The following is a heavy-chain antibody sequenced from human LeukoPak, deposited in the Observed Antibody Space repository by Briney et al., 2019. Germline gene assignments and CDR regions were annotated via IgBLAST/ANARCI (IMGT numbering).Heavy chain of an antibody. Sequence: AGGSLRLSCAASGFTFSSYGMHWVRQAPGKGLEWVAVIWYDGSNKYYADSVKGRFTISRDNSKNTLYLQMNSRRAEDTAVYYXXXXXXXYYYDSSGSGYYFDYWGQGTLVTVSS. CDR1: GFTFSSYG. V-gene: IGHV3-33*01. D-gene: IGHD3-22*01. CDR2: IWYDGSNK. J-gene: IGHJ4*02. CDR3: XXXXXXYYYDSSGSGYYFDY.